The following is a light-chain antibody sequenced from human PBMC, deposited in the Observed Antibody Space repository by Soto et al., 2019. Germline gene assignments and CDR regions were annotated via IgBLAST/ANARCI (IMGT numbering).Light chain of an antibody. J-gene: IGLJ1*01. CDR2: EVN. CDR1: SSDVGFYNF. Sequence: QSVLTQPASVSGSPGQSITISCTGTSSDVGFYNFVSWYQQHPGKAPKVMIFEVNNRPSGVSNRFSGSKSGNTASLTISGLQAEDEADYYCSSYTSSSTRVFGTGTQLTVL. CDR3: SSYTSSSTRV. V-gene: IGLV2-14*01.